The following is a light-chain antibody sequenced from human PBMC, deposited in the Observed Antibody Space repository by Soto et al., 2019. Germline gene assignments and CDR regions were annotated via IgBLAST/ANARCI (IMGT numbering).Light chain of an antibody. J-gene: IGKJ2*01. CDR3: MQALQTPYT. CDR1: QRLLRSNGNTF. CDR2: LGS. Sequence: EIVMTQSPPSLTVTPGEPASISCRSSQRLLRSNGNTFLDWYVQKPGQSPQLLIYLGSNRASGVPDRVSGSEAGTDFTLKISRVEAEDVGVYYCMQALQTPYTFGQGTKLEIK. V-gene: IGKV2-28*01.